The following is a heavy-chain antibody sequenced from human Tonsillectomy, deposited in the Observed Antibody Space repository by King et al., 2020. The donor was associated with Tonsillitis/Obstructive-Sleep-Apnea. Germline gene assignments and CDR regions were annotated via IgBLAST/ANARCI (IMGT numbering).Heavy chain of an antibody. D-gene: IGHD1-1*01. Sequence: VQLVESGGGLVKPGGSLRLSCAASGFTFSSYSMSWVRQAPGKGLEWVSSISSTSSYINYADSLKGRFTISRDNAKNSLYLQMNSLRAEDTAVYYCARVFYVRNNWNVHFDYWGQGTLVTVSS. J-gene: IGHJ4*02. CDR2: ISSTSSYI. CDR1: GFTFSSYS. V-gene: IGHV3-21*01. CDR3: ARVFYVRNNWNVHFDY.